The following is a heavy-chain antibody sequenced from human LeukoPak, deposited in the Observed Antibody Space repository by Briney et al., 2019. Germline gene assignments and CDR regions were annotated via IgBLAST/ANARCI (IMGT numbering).Heavy chain of an antibody. D-gene: IGHD3-10*01. CDR1: GFTFSSYA. V-gene: IGHV3-23*01. CDR2: ISGSGGST. CDR3: AKARYYYGSGSYSPLDY. Sequence: QSGGSLRLSCAASGFTFSSYAMSWVRQAPGKGLEWVSAISGSGGSTYYADSVKGRFTISRDNSKNTLYLQMNSLRAEDTAVYYCAKARYYYGSGSYSPLDYWGQGTLVTVSS. J-gene: IGHJ4*02.